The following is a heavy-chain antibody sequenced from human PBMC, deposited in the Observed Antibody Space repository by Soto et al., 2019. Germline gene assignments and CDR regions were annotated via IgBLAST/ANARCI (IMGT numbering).Heavy chain of an antibody. CDR3: ARDSAGTGYYGMDV. Sequence: SETLSLTCTVSGGSISSGGYYWSWIRQHPGKGLEWIGYIYYSGSTYYHPSLKSRVTISVDTSKNQFSLKLSSVTAADTAVYYCARDSAGTGYYGMDVWGQGTTVTVSS. CDR1: GGSISSGGYY. CDR2: IYYSGST. D-gene: IGHD1-1*01. V-gene: IGHV4-31*03. J-gene: IGHJ6*02.